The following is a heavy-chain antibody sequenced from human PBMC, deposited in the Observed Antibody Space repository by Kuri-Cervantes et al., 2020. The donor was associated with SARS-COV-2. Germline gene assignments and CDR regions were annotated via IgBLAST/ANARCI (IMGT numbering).Heavy chain of an antibody. J-gene: IGHJ6*03. D-gene: IGHD4-17*01. CDR2: ISIGSRTI. Sequence: GESLKISCAASGFTFTKYSVNWVRQAPGKGLEWVSYISIGSRTIYYADSVKGRFTISRDNAKNTLYLQMNSLRAEDTAVYYCARVGLRGYYYYMDVWGKGTTVTVSS. CDR1: GFTFTKYS. CDR3: ARVGLRGYYYYMDV. V-gene: IGHV3-48*04.